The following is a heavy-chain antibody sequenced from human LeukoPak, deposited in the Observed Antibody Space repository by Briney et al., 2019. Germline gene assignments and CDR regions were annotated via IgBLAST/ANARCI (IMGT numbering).Heavy chain of an antibody. CDR2: IGASGEST. V-gene: IGHV3-23*01. CDR3: AKDIQLST. Sequence: AGGSLRLSCAASGFTFSVAATTWVRQAPGKGLEWVSLIGASGESTYYADSVKGRFTISRDNSKNTLSLQMNSLRVEDTAMYFCAKDIQLSTWGLGTMVTVSS. J-gene: IGHJ3*01. CDR1: GFTFSVAA. D-gene: IGHD5-24*01.